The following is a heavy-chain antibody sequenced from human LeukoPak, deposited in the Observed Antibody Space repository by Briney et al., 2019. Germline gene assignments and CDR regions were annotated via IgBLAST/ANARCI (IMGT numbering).Heavy chain of an antibody. CDR3: ARHRSDCSSTSCYLRFYYYYGMDV. CDR1: GYDFYNYW. D-gene: IGHD2-2*01. Sequence: GESLKISCKTSGYDFYNYWIAWVRQIPGKGLEGMGIVQPGDSDGRYSPSFQGQVTISADKSISTAYLQWSSLKASDTAMYYCARHRSDCSSTSCYLRFYYYYGMDVWGQGTTVTVSS. CDR2: VQPGDSDG. J-gene: IGHJ6*02. V-gene: IGHV5-51*01.